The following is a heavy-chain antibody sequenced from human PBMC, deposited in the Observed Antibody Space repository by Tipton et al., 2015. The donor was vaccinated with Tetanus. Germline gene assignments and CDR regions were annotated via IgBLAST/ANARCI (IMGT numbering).Heavy chain of an antibody. Sequence: QVQLVQSGAEVKRPGASVKVSCKAYEYAFSSYDLNWVRQATGQGLEWLGYMDPNTGHAVYAQKFRGRVTMTSDISITTAYMELRNLGSDDTALYYCARGNRGSSWYLWGQGTLVTVSS. CDR2: MDPNTGHA. CDR1: EYAFSSYD. V-gene: IGHV1-8*01. J-gene: IGHJ4*02. D-gene: IGHD6-13*01. CDR3: ARGNRGSSWYL.